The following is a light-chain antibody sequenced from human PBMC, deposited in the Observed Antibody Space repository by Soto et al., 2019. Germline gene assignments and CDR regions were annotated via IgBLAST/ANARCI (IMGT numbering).Light chain of an antibody. V-gene: IGKV3-20*01. CDR2: GAS. CDR3: QQYGSSPPWT. Sequence: EIVLTQSPPTLSLSPGERATLSCRASQSVSSYLAWYQQKPGQAPRLLIYGASSRATGIPDRFSGSGSGTDFTLTISRLEPEDFAVYYCQQYGSSPPWTFGQGTKVDIK. J-gene: IGKJ1*01. CDR1: QSVSSY.